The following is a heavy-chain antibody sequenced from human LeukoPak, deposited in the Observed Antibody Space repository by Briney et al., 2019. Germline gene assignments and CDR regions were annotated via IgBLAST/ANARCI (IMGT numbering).Heavy chain of an antibody. V-gene: IGHV4-61*01. CDR3: ARDLHLGWYGFDY. Sequence: SETLSPTCTVSGGSISSSSYYWGWIRQPPGKGLEWIGYVYYTGSTSYNPSLKSRVTISVDTSKNQFSLNLKSVTAADTAVYYCARDLHLGWYGFDYWGQGILVTVSS. CDR2: VYYTGST. J-gene: IGHJ4*02. CDR1: GGSISSSSYY. D-gene: IGHD6-19*01.